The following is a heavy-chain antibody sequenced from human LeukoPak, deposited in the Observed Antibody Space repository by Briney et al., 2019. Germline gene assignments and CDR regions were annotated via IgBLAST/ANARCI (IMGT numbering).Heavy chain of an antibody. Sequence: PGGSLRLSCAASGFNLSIYEVNWVRQAPGKGLEWVSYISRSGSTIYYADSVKGRFTISRDNAKNSLYLQMNSLRAEDTAVYFCASKYSSGWSILEYLAQGTLGTGSS. CDR1: GFNLSIYE. D-gene: IGHD6-19*01. J-gene: IGHJ4*02. V-gene: IGHV3-48*03. CDR3: ASKYSSGWSILEY. CDR2: ISRSGSTI.